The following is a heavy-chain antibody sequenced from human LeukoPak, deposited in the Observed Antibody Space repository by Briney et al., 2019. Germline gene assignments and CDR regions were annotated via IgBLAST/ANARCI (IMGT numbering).Heavy chain of an antibody. V-gene: IGHV3-23*01. Sequence: GGSLRLSCAASGFTFSSYAMSWVRQAPGKGLEWVSAISGSGGSTYYADSVKGRFTISRDNSKNTLYLQMNSLRAEDTAVYYCAKHPCGPVVITAHFDYWGQGTLVTVSS. CDR2: ISGSGGST. D-gene: IGHD3-22*01. CDR1: GFTFSSYA. CDR3: AKHPCGPVVITAHFDY. J-gene: IGHJ4*02.